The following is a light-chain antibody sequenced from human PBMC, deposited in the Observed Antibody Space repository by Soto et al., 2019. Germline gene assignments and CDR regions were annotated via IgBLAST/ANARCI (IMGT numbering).Light chain of an antibody. CDR2: DVN. CDR1: SSDVGAYTY. J-gene: IGLJ1*01. V-gene: IGLV2-11*01. CDR3: CSYAGSYTYV. Sequence: QSALTQPRSVSGSPGQSVTISCTGTSSDVGAYTYVSWYQQHPGKAPKLMIYDVNKRPSGIPDRFSGFKSGNTASLTISGLQAEDEDDYYCCSYAGSYTYVFGAGTKLTVL.